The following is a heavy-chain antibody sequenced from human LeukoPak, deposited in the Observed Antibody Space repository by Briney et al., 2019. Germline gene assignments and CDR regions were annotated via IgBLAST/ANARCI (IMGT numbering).Heavy chain of an antibody. D-gene: IGHD4-17*01. CDR1: GFTVGSNY. V-gene: IGHV3-66*01. CDR2: IYSGGGT. Sequence: GGSLRLSCAASGFTVGSNYMSWVRQAPGKGLEWVSGIYSGGGTYYADSVKGRFIISRDNSKNMLYLQMNTLRAEDTAVYYCARENYGDYEYWGQGTLVTVSS. J-gene: IGHJ4*02. CDR3: ARENYGDYEY.